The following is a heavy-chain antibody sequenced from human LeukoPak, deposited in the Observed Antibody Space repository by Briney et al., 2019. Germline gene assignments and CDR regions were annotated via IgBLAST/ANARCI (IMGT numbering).Heavy chain of an antibody. V-gene: IGHV4-59*01. Sequence: PSETLSLTCTVSGGSISSYYWSWIRQPPGKGLEWIGYIYYSGSTNYNPSLKSRVTISVDTSKNQFSLKLSSVTAADTAVYYCARASRAMVRGQGAYYYYGMDVWDKGTTVTVSS. J-gene: IGHJ6*04. D-gene: IGHD3-10*01. CDR3: ARASRAMVRGQGAYYYYGMDV. CDR2: IYYSGST. CDR1: GGSISSYY.